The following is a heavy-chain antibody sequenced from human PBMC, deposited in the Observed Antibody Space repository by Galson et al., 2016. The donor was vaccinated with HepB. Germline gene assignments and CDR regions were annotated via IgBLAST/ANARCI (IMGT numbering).Heavy chain of an antibody. J-gene: IGHJ4*02. V-gene: IGHV3-7*05. CDR3: ARARGSGSHYSIDY. CDR2: INQDGSEK. CDR1: GFTFSSYS. Sequence: SLRLSCAASGFTFSSYSMSWIRQAPGKGLEWVANINQDGSEKYYVDSVKGRFTISRDNAKNSLYLQMDSLRVEDTAVYYCARARGSGSHYSIDYWGQGTLVTVSS. D-gene: IGHD1-26*01.